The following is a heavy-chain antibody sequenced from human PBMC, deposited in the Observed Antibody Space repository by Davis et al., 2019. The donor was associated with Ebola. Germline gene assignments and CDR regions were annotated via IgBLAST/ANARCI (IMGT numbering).Heavy chain of an antibody. J-gene: IGHJ4*02. Sequence: GGSLTLSCAASGFTFSSYWMSWVRQAPGKGLEWVANIKQDGSEKYYVDSVKGRFTISRDNAKNSLYLQMNSLRAEDTAVYYCAGPAVVVAASGYWGQGTLVTVSS. CDR3: AGPAVVVAASGY. CDR2: IKQDGSEK. V-gene: IGHV3-7*01. D-gene: IGHD2-15*01. CDR1: GFTFSSYW.